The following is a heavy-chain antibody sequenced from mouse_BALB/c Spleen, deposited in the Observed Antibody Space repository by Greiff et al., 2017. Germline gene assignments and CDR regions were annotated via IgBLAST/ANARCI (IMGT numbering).Heavy chain of an antibody. J-gene: IGHJ4*01. D-gene: IGHD1-1*01. Sequence: EVQRVESGPGLVKPSQSLSLTCSVTGYSITSGYYWNWIRQFPGNKLEWMGYISYDGSNNYNPSLKNRISITRDTSKNQFFLKLNSVTTEDTATYYCARGPYYYGYAMDYWGQGTSVTVSS. V-gene: IGHV3-6*02. CDR3: ARGPYYYGYAMDY. CDR2: ISYDGSN. CDR1: GYSITSGYY.